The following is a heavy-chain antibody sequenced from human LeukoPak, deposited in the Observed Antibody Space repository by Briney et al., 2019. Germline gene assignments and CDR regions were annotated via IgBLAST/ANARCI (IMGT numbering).Heavy chain of an antibody. J-gene: IGHJ6*03. CDR1: GGSISSYY. CDR3: ARGLTVTDYYYYYMDV. D-gene: IGHD4-17*01. CDR2: IYYSGST. V-gene: IGHV4-59*01. Sequence: SETLSLTCTVSGGSISSYYWSWIRQPPGKGLEWIGYIYYSGSTNYNPSLKSRVTISVDTSKNQFSLKLSSVTAADTAAYYCARGLTVTDYYYYYMDVWGKGTTVTISS.